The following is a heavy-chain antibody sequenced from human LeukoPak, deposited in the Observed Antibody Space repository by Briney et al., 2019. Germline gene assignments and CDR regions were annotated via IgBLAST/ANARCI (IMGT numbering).Heavy chain of an antibody. D-gene: IGHD2-15*01. CDR1: GGTFSSYA. V-gene: IGHV1-18*01. Sequence: ASVKVSCKASGGTFSSYAISWVRQAPGQGLEWMGWISAYNGNTNYAQKLQGRVTMTTDTSTSTAYMELRSLRSDDTAVYYCARDPAESSPKDVWGQGTTVTVSS. J-gene: IGHJ6*02. CDR2: ISAYNGNT. CDR3: ARDPAESSPKDV.